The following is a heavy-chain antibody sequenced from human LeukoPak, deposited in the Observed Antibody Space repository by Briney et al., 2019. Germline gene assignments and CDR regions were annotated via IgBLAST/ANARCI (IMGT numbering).Heavy chain of an antibody. Sequence: GGSLRLSCAASGFTFSSYAMSWVRQAPGKGLEWVSLISWDGGSTYYADSVKGRFTISRDNSKNTLYLQMNSLRAEDTAVYYCAKDWDDSSGYFDYWGQGTLVTVSS. J-gene: IGHJ4*02. D-gene: IGHD3-22*01. CDR1: GFTFSSYA. CDR3: AKDWDDSSGYFDY. CDR2: ISWDGGST. V-gene: IGHV3-23*01.